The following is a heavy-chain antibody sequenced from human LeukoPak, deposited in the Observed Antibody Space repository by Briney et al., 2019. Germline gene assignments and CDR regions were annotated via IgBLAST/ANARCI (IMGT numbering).Heavy chain of an antibody. J-gene: IGHJ4*02. CDR3: AKRSGITASSGYFDY. Sequence: GGSLRLSCAASGFTLSDYAMSWVRQAPGKGLEWVSGISSSGGSTYYADSVKGRFTVSRDTSKSTLSLQMNSLRAEDTAVFYCAKRSGITASSGYFDYWGQGTLVTVSS. V-gene: IGHV3-23*01. D-gene: IGHD3-10*01. CDR2: ISSSGGST. CDR1: GFTLSDYA.